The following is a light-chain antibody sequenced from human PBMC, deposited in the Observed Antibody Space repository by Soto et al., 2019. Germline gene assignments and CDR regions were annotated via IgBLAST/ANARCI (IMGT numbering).Light chain of an antibody. CDR2: LDSDGSH. J-gene: IGLJ3*02. CDR3: QTWATVPVRV. Sequence: QLVLTQSPSASASLGASVKLTCTLSSGHSTYAIAWHQQQPEKGPRYLMKLDSDGSHSKGDGIPDRFSGSSSGAERYLTISSLQSEDEADYYCQTWATVPVRVFGGGTKLTVL. CDR1: SGHSTYA. V-gene: IGLV4-69*01.